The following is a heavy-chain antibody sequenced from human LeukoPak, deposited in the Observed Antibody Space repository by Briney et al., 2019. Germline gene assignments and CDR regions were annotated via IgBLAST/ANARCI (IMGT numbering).Heavy chain of an antibody. V-gene: IGHV1-3*03. CDR3: ARARYETRIWPKSRYDYYHYMDV. CDR2: IDAGNGNR. D-gene: IGHD3-3*01. Sequence: ASVKVSCKAYGYTLTSYTIHWVRQAPGQRLEWMGWIDAGNGNRKYSQEFQDRVTITRDTSASTAYMELSSLRSEDRAVYYCARARYETRIWPKSRYDYYHYMDVWGKGTTVTVSS. J-gene: IGHJ6*03. CDR1: GYTLTSYT.